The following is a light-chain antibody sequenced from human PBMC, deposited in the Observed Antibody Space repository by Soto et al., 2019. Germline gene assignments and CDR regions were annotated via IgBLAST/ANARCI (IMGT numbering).Light chain of an antibody. CDR3: QQHNTYSRT. J-gene: IGKJ1*01. CDR1: QSISGW. V-gene: IGKV1-5*03. Sequence: DIQMTQSPPTLSASVGDRVTITCRASQSISGWLAWYQQKPGKAPNLLIYKASTVESGVPSRFSGSGSGTEFTLTISSLQPDDFATYHSQQHNTYSRTFGQGTKVEIK. CDR2: KAS.